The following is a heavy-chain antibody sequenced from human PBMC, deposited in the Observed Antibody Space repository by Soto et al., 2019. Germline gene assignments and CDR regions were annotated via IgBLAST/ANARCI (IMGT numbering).Heavy chain of an antibody. J-gene: IGHJ6*02. CDR3: ARHHGPMIVVDYYGMDV. Sequence: SETLSLTCTVSGGSISSSSYYWGWIRQPPGKGLEWIGSIYYSGSTYYNPSLKSRVTISVDTSKNQFSLKLSSVTAADTAVYYCARHHGPMIVVDYYGMDVWGQGTTVTVSS. V-gene: IGHV4-39*01. D-gene: IGHD3-22*01. CDR1: GGSISSSSYY. CDR2: IYYSGST.